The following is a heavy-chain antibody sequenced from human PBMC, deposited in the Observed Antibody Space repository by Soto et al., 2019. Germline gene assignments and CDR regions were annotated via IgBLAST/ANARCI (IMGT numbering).Heavy chain of an antibody. CDR3: ARVYCSSTSCYIFNWFDP. D-gene: IGHD2-2*02. CDR1: GDSVSSNSAA. J-gene: IGHJ5*02. CDR2: TYYRSKWYN. Sequence: QTLSLTCAISGDSVSSNSAAWNWIRQSPSRGLEWLGRTYYRSKWYNDYAVSVKSRITINPDASKNQFSLQLNSVTPEDTAVYYCARVYCSSTSCYIFNWFDPWGQGTLVTVSS. V-gene: IGHV6-1*01.